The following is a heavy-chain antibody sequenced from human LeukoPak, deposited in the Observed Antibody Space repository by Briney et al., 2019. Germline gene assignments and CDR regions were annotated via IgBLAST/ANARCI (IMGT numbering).Heavy chain of an antibody. Sequence: GGSLRLSCAASGFTFSSYTMNWVRQAPGKAVEWVSSISSGSSYIYYADSVKGRFTISRDNAKNSLYLQVNSLRAEDTAVYYCARETRHCSSTSCSSLEYFQHWGQGTLVTVSS. J-gene: IGHJ1*01. CDR3: ARETRHCSSTSCSSLEYFQH. V-gene: IGHV3-21*01. CDR2: ISSGSSYI. CDR1: GFTFSSYT. D-gene: IGHD2-2*01.